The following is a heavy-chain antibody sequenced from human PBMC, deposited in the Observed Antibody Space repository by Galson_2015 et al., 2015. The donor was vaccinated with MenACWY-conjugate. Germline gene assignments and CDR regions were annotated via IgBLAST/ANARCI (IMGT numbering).Heavy chain of an antibody. J-gene: IGHJ3*02. CDR3: AKAWTMIVVVTGAFDI. CDR1: GFTFSSYA. Sequence: SLRLSCAASGFTFSSYAMSWVRQAPGKGLEWVSAISGSGGSTYYADSVKGRFTISRDNSKNTLYLQMNSLRAEDTAVYYCAKAWTMIVVVTGAFDICGQGTMVTVSS. CDR2: ISGSGGST. V-gene: IGHV3-23*01. D-gene: IGHD3-22*01.